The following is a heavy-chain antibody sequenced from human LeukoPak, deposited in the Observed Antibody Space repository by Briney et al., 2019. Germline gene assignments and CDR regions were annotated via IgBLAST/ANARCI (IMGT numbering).Heavy chain of an antibody. CDR1: GFTFSSYS. CDR3: ATDSGTFHYGLDTSSHQPDPNTWFDT. J-gene: IGHJ5*02. D-gene: IGHD1-26*01. CDR2: ISRGGTSV. V-gene: IGHV3-21*01. Sequence: GGSLRLSCAASGFTFSSYSMNWVRQAPGKGLEWVSSISRGGTSVYYPDSLKGRFTISRDNAKNSLYLQMTSLSVEDTAVYYCATDSGTFHYGLDTSSHQPDPNTWFDTWGQGTLVTVSS.